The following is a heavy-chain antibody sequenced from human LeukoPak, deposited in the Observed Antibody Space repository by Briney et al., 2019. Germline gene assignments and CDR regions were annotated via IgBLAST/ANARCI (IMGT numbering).Heavy chain of an antibody. CDR1: GFTFSSYE. V-gene: IGHV3-48*01. Sequence: GGSLRLSCAASGFTFSSYEMNWVRQAPGKGLEWVSYISSSSSTIYYADSVKGRFTISRDNAKNSLYLQMNSLRAEDTAVYYCARVHLEAVAGTVDYWGQGTLVTVSS. CDR3: ARVHLEAVAGTVDY. D-gene: IGHD6-19*01. J-gene: IGHJ4*02. CDR2: ISSSSSTI.